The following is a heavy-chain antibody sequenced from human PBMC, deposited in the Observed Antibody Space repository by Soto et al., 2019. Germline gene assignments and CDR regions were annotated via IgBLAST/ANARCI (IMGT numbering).Heavy chain of an antibody. J-gene: IGHJ5*02. V-gene: IGHV3-33*01. CDR1: GLPFSASG. D-gene: IGHD1-26*01. CDR2: IWSDGSKE. Sequence: PGGSLRLSCAASGLPFSASGMHWVRQAPCKGLEWVAMIWSDGSKEYYADSVKGRFTITRDNSKNMIFLQMDSLRAEDTAVYYCARDKGTTCLDTWGQGNMVTVSS. CDR3: ARDKGTTCLDT.